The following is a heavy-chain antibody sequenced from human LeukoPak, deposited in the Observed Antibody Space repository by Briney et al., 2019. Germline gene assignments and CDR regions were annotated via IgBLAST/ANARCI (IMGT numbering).Heavy chain of an antibody. CDR1: GGSISSYY. D-gene: IGHD3-10*01. Sequence: SETLSLTCTVSGGSISSYYWSWIRQPPGKGLEWIGSIYYSGSTYYNPSLKSRVTISVDTPKNQFSLKLSSVTAADTAVYYCARGGSGSYTFWFDSWGQGTLVTVSS. J-gene: IGHJ5*01. CDR2: IYYSGST. V-gene: IGHV4-59*05. CDR3: ARGGSGSYTFWFDS.